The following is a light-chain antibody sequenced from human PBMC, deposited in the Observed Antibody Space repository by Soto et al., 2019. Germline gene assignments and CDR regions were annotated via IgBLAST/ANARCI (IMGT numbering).Light chain of an antibody. CDR3: MQPLQSWT. CDR2: LGS. Sequence: DIVMTQSPLSLPVTAGEPASISCRSSQSLLHSNGYNYLDWYLQKPGQSPQLLIYLGSNRASGVPDRFSGSGSGTDFTLKISRVEAEDVGVYYCMQPLQSWTFGQGTKV. V-gene: IGKV2-28*01. CDR1: QSLLHSNGYNY. J-gene: IGKJ1*01.